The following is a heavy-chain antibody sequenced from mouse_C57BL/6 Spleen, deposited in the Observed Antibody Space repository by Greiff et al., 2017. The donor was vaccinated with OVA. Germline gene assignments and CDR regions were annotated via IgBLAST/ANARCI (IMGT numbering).Heavy chain of an antibody. CDR2: IYPGDGDT. J-gene: IGHJ4*01. CDR3: ARREGGYYAMDY. D-gene: IGHD1-1*02. CDR1: GYAFSSSW. V-gene: IGHV1-82*01. Sequence: VNVVESGPELVKPGASVKISCKASGYAFSSSWMNWVKQRPGKGLEWIGRIYPGDGDTNYNGKFKGKATLTADKSSSTAYMQLSSLTSEDSAVYFCARREGGYYAMDYWGQGTSVTVSS.